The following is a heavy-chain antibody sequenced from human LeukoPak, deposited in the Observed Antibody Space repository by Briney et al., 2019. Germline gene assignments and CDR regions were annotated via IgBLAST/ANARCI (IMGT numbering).Heavy chain of an antibody. D-gene: IGHD2-2*01. CDR3: ARDQGYCSSTSCSDAFDI. CDR2: IYYSGST. J-gene: IGHJ3*02. Sequence: PSETLSLTCTVSGGSISSYYWSWIRQPPGKGLEWIGYIYYSGSTNYNPSLKSRVTISVDTSKNQFSLKLSSVTAADTAVYYCARDQGYCSSTSCSDAFDIWGQGTMVTVSS. CDR1: GGSISSYY. V-gene: IGHV4-59*01.